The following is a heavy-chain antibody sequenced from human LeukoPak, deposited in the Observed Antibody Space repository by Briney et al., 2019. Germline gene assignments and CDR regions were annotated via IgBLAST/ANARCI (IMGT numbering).Heavy chain of an antibody. CDR3: ARRWGSGWFFDY. J-gene: IGHJ4*02. Sequence: SETLSLTCTVSGGSISSYYWSWIRQPPGKGLEWIGYIYYSGSTNYSPSLKSRVTISVDTSQNQLSLSLRSVSAADTAVYYCARRWGSGWFFDYWGQGTLVTVSS. CDR1: GGSISSYY. V-gene: IGHV4-59*08. CDR2: IYYSGST. D-gene: IGHD7-27*01.